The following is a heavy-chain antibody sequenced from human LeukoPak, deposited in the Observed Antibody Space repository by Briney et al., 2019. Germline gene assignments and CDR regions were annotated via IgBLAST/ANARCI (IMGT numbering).Heavy chain of an antibody. J-gene: IGHJ5*02. V-gene: IGHV1-69*04. CDR2: IIPILGIA. CDR3: ARDLALNWFDP. CDR1: GGTFSSYA. Sequence: SVKVSCKASGGTFSSYAISWVRQAPGQGLEWMGRIIPILGIANYAQKFQGRVTITADKSTSTAYMELSSLRSEDTAVYYCARDLALNWFDPWGQGTLVTVSS.